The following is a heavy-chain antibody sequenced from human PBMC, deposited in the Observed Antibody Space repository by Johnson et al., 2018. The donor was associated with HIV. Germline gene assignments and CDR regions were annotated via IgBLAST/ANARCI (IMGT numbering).Heavy chain of an antibody. CDR3: AKDKFMFLDNPVDAFDV. CDR1: GFTFTNAW. V-gene: IGHV3-30*18. D-gene: IGHD3/OR15-3a*01. Sequence: QVQLVESGGGLVKPGGSLRLSCAASGFTFTNAWMTWVRQAPGKGLDWVAVISFDGSHKYYTDSVKGLSTISRDNSNNTLYLHMNSLRPDDTGVYYCAKDKFMFLDNPVDAFDVWGQGTMVTFSS. CDR2: ISFDGSHK. J-gene: IGHJ3*01.